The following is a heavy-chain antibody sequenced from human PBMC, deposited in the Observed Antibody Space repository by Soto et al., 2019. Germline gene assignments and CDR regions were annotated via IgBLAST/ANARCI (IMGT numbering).Heavy chain of an antibody. CDR1: GFTFSSYS. CDR2: ISSGGTTI. CDR3: ARGEGYDVLPGYSYFDN. V-gene: IGHV3-48*01. J-gene: IGHJ4*02. Sequence: EVQLVESGGGLVQPGGSLRLSCAASGFTFSSYSLNWVRQAPGKGLEWVSYISSGGTTIYADSVKGRFTIYRDNAKNSLYLQMNSLRVEDTAVYYCARGEGYDVLPGYSYFDNWGQGTLVTVSS. D-gene: IGHD3-9*01.